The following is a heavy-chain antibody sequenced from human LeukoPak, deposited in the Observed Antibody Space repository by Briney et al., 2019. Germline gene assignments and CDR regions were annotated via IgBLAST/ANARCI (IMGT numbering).Heavy chain of an antibody. Sequence: SETLSLTCAVYGGSFSGYYWSWIRQPPGKGLEWIGEINHSGSTNYNPSLKSRVTISVDTSKNQFSLKLSSVTAADTAVYYCARAYYDILTGYYIDYWGQGTLVTVSS. CDR3: ARAYYDILTGYYIDY. CDR2: INHSGST. CDR1: GGSFSGYY. D-gene: IGHD3-9*01. V-gene: IGHV4-34*01. J-gene: IGHJ4*02.